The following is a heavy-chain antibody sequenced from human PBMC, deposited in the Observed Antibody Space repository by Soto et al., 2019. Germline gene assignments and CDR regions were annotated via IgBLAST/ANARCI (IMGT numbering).Heavy chain of an antibody. J-gene: IGHJ6*02. D-gene: IGHD3-22*01. CDR1: GYTFTSYG. CDR2: ISAYNGNT. Sequence: GASVKVSCKASGYTFTSYGISWVRQAPGQGLEWMGWISAYNGNTNYAQKLQGRVTMTTDTSTSTAYMELRSLRSDDTAVYYCAREDYYDSSGYYFLGNGMDVWGQGTTVTV. V-gene: IGHV1-18*01. CDR3: AREDYYDSSGYYFLGNGMDV.